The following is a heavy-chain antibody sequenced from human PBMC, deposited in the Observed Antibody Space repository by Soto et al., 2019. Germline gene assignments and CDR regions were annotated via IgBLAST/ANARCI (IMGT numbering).Heavy chain of an antibody. V-gene: IGHV3-74*01. CDR3: ARGYTGYGNFDY. CDR2: ISIDGSEA. J-gene: IGHJ4*02. Sequence: GGSLRLSCEASGLTFSSSWMHWVRQAPGKGLVWVSRISIDGSEAYYADSVKGRFTISRDNARNTLYLQMDSLRAEDTAVYFCARGYTGYGNFDYWGQGTLVTVS. D-gene: IGHD5-12*01. CDR1: GLTFSSSW.